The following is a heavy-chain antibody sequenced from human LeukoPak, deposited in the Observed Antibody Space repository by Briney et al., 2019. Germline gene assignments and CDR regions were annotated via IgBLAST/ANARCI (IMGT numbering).Heavy chain of an antibody. Sequence: KVSCKASGYTFTSYYMHWVRRMPGKGLEWMGIIYPDDSDTRYSPSFEGQVTFSADKSISTAYLQWSSLKASDTAMYYCARLKEYCSGGGCYSGGDYFDYWGQGTLVTVSS. CDR2: IYPDDSDT. CDR3: ARLKEYCSGGGCYSGGDYFDY. V-gene: IGHV5-51*01. CDR1: GYTFTSYY. J-gene: IGHJ4*02. D-gene: IGHD2-15*01.